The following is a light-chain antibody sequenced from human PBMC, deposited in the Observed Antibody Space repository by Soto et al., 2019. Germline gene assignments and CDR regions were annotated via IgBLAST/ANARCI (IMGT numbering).Light chain of an antibody. CDR1: SRDVGGYDY. J-gene: IGLJ3*02. V-gene: IGLV2-11*01. CDR3: CAYAGSYSWV. Sequence: QSALTQPRSVSGSPGQSVTISCTGTSRDVGGYDYVSWYQQHPGKAPKLMIYDVNERPSGVPDRFSGAKSDNTASLTISGLQAEDEGDYYCCAYAGSYSWVFGGGTKVTVL. CDR2: DVN.